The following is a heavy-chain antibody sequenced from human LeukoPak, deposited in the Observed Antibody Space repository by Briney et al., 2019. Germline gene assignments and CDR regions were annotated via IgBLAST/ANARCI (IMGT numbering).Heavy chain of an antibody. CDR1: GHTFTSYG. Sequence: ASVTVSCMASGHTFTSYGIRWVRQAPGQGLEWMGWISAYNGNTNYPQKFQGRVTMTTDTSTSTAYMELRSVRSDDTAVYYCARGHCSSTSCYRGVDYWGQGTLVTVSS. CDR2: ISAYNGNT. J-gene: IGHJ4*02. CDR3: ARGHCSSTSCYRGVDY. V-gene: IGHV1-18*01. D-gene: IGHD2-2*01.